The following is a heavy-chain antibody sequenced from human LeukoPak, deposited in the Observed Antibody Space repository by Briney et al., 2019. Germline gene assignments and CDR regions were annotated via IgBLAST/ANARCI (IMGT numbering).Heavy chain of an antibody. CDR1: GLTISNYW. D-gene: IGHD3-10*01. J-gene: IGHJ4*02. CDR2: INSEGSSI. V-gene: IGHV3-74*01. Sequence: PGGSLRLSCAASGLTISNYWMHWVRQVPGKGLVWVSRINSEGSSISYADSVKGRFTISRDNAKNTLNLQMNSLRAEDTAVYYCARGRGVSLDCWGQGALVTVSS. CDR3: ARGRGVSLDC.